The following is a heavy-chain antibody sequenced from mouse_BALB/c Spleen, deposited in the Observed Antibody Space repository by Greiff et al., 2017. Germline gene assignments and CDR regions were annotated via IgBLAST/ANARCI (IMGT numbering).Heavy chain of an antibody. CDR3: ARRGLRRGFAY. V-gene: IGHV1-69*01. D-gene: IGHD2-2*01. CDR1: GYTFTDYW. J-gene: IGHJ3*01. CDR2: IDTSDSYT. Sequence: VQLQQPGAELVMPGASVKMSCKASGYTFTDYWMHWVKQRPGQGLEWIGAIDTSDSYTSYNQKFKGKATLTVDESSSTAYMQLSSLTSEDSAVYYCARRGLRRGFAYWGQGTLVTVSA.